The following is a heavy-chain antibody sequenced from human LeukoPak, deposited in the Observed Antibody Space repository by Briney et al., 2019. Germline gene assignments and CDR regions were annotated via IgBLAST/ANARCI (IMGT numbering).Heavy chain of an antibody. CDR3: ASIRGVFGY. CDR2: TKDKGYSYTT. CDR1: GFTFSDLF. J-gene: IGHJ4*02. D-gene: IGHD3-10*01. V-gene: IGHV3-72*01. Sequence: GGSLRLSCAVSGFTFSDLFMDWVRQAPGKGLEWVGRTKDKGYSYTTEYAASVKGRFTISRDDSKHLVYLQMNSLKTEDTAVYYCASIRGVFGYWGQGTLVTVSS.